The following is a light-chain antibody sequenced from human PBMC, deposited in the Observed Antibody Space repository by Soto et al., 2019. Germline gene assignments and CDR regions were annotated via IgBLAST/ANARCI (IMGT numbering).Light chain of an antibody. CDR3: QQLKTYPRT. Sequence: IQVTQSPSSLFASVGDRVTITCRASQGFSRYLSWYQQKAGRAPKLLISAASTLQSGVPARFSGSGSGTDFTLSITDLQPEDFATYYCQQLKTYPRTFGGGTKVDVK. CDR2: AAS. J-gene: IGKJ4*01. CDR1: QGFSRY. V-gene: IGKV1-9*01.